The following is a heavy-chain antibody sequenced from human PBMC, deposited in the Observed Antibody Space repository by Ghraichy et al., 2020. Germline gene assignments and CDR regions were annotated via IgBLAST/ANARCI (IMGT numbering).Heavy chain of an antibody. CDR1: GFTFDDYG. J-gene: IGHJ6*03. CDR3: ARGVDTAMVKPYYYMDV. CDR2: INWNGGST. D-gene: IGHD5-18*01. Sequence: GGSLRLSCAASGFTFDDYGMSWVRQAPGKGLEWVSGINWNGGSTGYADSVKGRFTISRDNAKNSLYLQMNSLRAEDTALYYCARGVDTAMVKPYYYMDVWGKGTTVTVSS. V-gene: IGHV3-20*04.